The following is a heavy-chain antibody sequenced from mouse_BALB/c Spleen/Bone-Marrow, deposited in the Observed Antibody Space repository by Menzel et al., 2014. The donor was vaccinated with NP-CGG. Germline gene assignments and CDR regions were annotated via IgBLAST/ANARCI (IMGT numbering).Heavy chain of an antibody. CDR3: ARRGSFYAMDY. Sequence: VKVEESGPGLVASSQSLSITCTISGFSLTSYGVHWVRQPPGKGLEWLVVIWSDGSTTYNSALKSRLSISKDNSKSQVFLKMNSLQTDDTAMYYCARRGSFYAMDYWGQGTSVTVSS. J-gene: IGHJ4*01. V-gene: IGHV2-6-1*01. CDR1: GFSLTSYG. CDR2: IWSDGST.